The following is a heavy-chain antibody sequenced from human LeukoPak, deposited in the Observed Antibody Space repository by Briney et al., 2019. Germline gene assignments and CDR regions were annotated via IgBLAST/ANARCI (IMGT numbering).Heavy chain of an antibody. Sequence: PSETLSLTCTVSGGSISSYYWSWIRQPAGKGLEWVGRIYTSGSTNYNPSLKSRVTMSVDTSKNQFSLKLSSVTAADPAVYYCAREAADDFWSGYYPMTKEFDYWGQGTLVTVSS. D-gene: IGHD3-3*01. CDR3: AREAADDFWSGYYPMTKEFDY. CDR2: IYTSGST. CDR1: GGSISSYY. J-gene: IGHJ4*02. V-gene: IGHV4-4*07.